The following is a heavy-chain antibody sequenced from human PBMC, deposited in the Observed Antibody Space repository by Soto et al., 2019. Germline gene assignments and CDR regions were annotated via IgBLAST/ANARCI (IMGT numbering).Heavy chain of an antibody. CDR1: GGSISSSSYY. V-gene: IGHV4-39*01. J-gene: IGHJ4*02. D-gene: IGHD2-21*01. Sequence: QLQLQESGPGLVKPSETLSLTCTVSGGSISSSSYYWGWIRQPPGKGLEWIGSIYYSGSTYYNPSLKSRVTISLDTSKNQFSLRLSSGTAADTAVYYCASGPILETNVLWWDYWGQGTLVTVSS. CDR2: IYYSGST. CDR3: ASGPILETNVLWWDY.